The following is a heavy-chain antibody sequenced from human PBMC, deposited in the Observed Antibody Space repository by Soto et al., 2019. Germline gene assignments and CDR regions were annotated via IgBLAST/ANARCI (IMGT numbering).Heavy chain of an antibody. CDR2: FYYSGST. V-gene: IGHV4-59*01. D-gene: IGHD3-3*01. CDR3: ARSSGDDFWSGYAAMDV. J-gene: IGHJ6*02. Sequence: SETLSLTCTVSGGSISRYYWNWLRQPPGKGLEWIGYFYYSGSTNYNPSLKSRATISVDTSKNQFSLKLSSVTAADTAVYYCARSSGDDFWSGYAAMDVWGQGTTVTVSS. CDR1: GGSISRYY.